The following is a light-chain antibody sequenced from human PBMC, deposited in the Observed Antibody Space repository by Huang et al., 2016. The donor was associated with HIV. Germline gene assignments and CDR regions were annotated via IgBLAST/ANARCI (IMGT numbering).Light chain of an antibody. J-gene: IGKJ2*01. CDR2: AAS. Sequence: PGTLSLSPGEGATLSCRASQSVSSSYLAWYQQKPGQAPRLLIYAASTRATGIPDRFSGSGSRTDFILTISRLEPEEFAVYYCQLYGSSLYTFGQGTKLEIK. V-gene: IGKV3-20*01. CDR1: QSVSSSY. CDR3: QLYGSSLYT.